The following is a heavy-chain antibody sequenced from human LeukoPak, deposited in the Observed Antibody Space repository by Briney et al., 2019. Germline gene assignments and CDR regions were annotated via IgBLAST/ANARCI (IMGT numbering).Heavy chain of an antibody. CDR3: AREVATITYAFDI. J-gene: IGHJ3*02. CDR2: ISSSSSYI. Sequence: GGSLRLSCAASGFTFSSYSMNWVRQAPGKGLEWVSSISSSSSYIYYADSVKGRFTISRDTSKNTLYLQMSSLRAEDTALYYCAREVATITYAFDIWGQGTMVTVSS. D-gene: IGHD5-24*01. V-gene: IGHV3-21*04. CDR1: GFTFSSYS.